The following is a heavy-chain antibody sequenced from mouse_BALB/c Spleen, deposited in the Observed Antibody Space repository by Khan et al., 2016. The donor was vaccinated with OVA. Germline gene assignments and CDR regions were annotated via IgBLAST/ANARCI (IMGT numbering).Heavy chain of an antibody. V-gene: IGHV9-3-1*01. D-gene: IGHD2-1*01. J-gene: IGHJ3*01. CDR2: INTYTGEP. CDR3: TRSQGNFLFAY. Sequence: QIQLVQSGPELKKPGETVKISCKASRYTFTNYGMNWVKQAPGKGLKWMGWINTYTGEPTYADDFKGRFAFSLDTSASTAYLQIINLKNEDTATYFCTRSQGNFLFAYWGQGTLVTVS. CDR1: RYTFTNYG.